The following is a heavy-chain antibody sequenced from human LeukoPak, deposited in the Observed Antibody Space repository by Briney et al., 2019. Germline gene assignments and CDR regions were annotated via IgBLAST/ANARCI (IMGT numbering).Heavy chain of an antibody. CDR3: ARLKHPDDY. V-gene: IGHV4-59*01. Sequence: SETLSLTCTVSGNSISNYYWSWIRQPPGKGLEWIGYLYFSGSTNYNPSLKSRVTISVDTSKNQFSLKLSSVTAADTAMYYCARLKHPDDYWGQGTLVTVSS. J-gene: IGHJ4*02. CDR1: GNSISNYY. CDR2: LYFSGST.